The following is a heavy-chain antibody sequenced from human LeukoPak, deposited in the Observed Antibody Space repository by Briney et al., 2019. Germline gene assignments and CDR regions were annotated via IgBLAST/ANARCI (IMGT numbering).Heavy chain of an antibody. V-gene: IGHV3-7*01. CDR1: GFTFSTYW. CDR2: IKQDGAEK. Sequence: GGSLRLSCAASGFTFSTYWMSWVRQAPGKGLEWVANIKQDGAEKYCVGSVKGRFTISRDNAKNSLYLQMNSLRAEDTAVYYCVRGQGWFDPWGQGTLVTVSS. J-gene: IGHJ5*02. CDR3: VRGQGWFDP.